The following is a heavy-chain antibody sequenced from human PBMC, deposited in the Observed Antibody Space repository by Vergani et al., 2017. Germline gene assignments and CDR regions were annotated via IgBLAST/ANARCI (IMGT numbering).Heavy chain of an antibody. CDR3: ARDNDDFWSGYTNLFDP. D-gene: IGHD3-3*01. Sequence: QVQLVQSGAEVKKPGASVKVSCKASGYTFTSYGISWVRQAPGQGLEWMGWISAYNGNTNYAQKLQGRVTMTTDTSTSTAYMELRSLRSDDTAVYYCARDNDDFWSGYTNLFDPWGQGTLVTVSS. J-gene: IGHJ5*02. V-gene: IGHV1-18*01. CDR2: ISAYNGNT. CDR1: GYTFTSYG.